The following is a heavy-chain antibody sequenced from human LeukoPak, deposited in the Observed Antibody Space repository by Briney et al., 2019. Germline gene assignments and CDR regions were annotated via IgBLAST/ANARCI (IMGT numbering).Heavy chain of an antibody. J-gene: IGHJ4*02. V-gene: IGHV4-34*01. Sequence: SETLSLTCAVYGGSFSGYYWSWIRQPPGKGLEWIGEINHSGSTNYNPSLKSRVTISVDTSKNQFSLKLSPVTAADTAVYYCARGNYYFDYWGQGTLVTVSS. CDR1: GGSFSGYY. CDR2: INHSGST. CDR3: ARGNYYFDY.